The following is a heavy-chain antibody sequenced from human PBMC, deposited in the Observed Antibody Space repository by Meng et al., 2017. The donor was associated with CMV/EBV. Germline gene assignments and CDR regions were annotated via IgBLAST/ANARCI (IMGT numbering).Heavy chain of an antibody. V-gene: IGHV1-69*02. CDR3: ARSSGYDRYGMDV. CDR1: GGTFSSYT. D-gene: IGHD5-12*01. Sequence: SVKVSCKASGGTFSSYTIRWVRQAPGQGLEWMGRIIPILGIANYAQKFQGRVTITADKSTRTAYMELSSLRSEDTAVYYCARSSGYDRYGMDVWGQGTTVTVSS. J-gene: IGHJ6*02. CDR2: IIPILGIA.